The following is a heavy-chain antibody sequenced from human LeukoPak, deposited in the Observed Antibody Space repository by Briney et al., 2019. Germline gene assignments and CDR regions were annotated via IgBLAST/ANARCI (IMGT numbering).Heavy chain of an antibody. J-gene: IGHJ6*02. V-gene: IGHV3-23*01. D-gene: IGHD4-17*01. Sequence: GGSLRLSCAASGFTVSSSYMSWVRQAPGKGLEWVSAISGSGGSTYYADSVKGRFTISRDNSKNTLYLQMNSLRAEDTAVYYCARASTTLTKYGMDVWGQGTTVTVSS. CDR2: ISGSGGST. CDR1: GFTVSSSY. CDR3: ARASTTLTKYGMDV.